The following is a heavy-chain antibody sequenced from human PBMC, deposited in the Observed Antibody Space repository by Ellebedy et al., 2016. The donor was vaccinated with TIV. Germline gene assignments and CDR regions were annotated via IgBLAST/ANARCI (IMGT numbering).Heavy chain of an antibody. CDR1: GFTFSSYW. V-gene: IGHV3-7*01. Sequence: GGSLRLXXVASGFTFSSYWMSWVRQAPGKGLEWVANIKQDGSEKYYVDSVKGRFTISRDNAKNSLYLQMNSLRAEDTAVYYCARSGDPFGDYWGQGTLVTVSS. CDR2: IKQDGSEK. D-gene: IGHD2-21*01. J-gene: IGHJ4*02. CDR3: ARSGDPFGDY.